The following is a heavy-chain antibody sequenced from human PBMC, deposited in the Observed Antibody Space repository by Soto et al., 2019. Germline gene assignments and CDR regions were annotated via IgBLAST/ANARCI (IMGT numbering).Heavy chain of an antibody. CDR1: GFSFSNYA. V-gene: IGHV3-64*01. Sequence: EVQLVESGGILVQPGASLRLSCVASGFSFSNYAMHWVRQAPGKGLEFVSAISNNGGSTYYANSVKGRFTISRDNSKNTLYLQMGSLIAEDMAVYYCARGGPYQLLSDFDYWGQGTLVTVSS. D-gene: IGHD2-2*01. CDR3: ARGGPYQLLSDFDY. CDR2: ISNNGGST. J-gene: IGHJ4*02.